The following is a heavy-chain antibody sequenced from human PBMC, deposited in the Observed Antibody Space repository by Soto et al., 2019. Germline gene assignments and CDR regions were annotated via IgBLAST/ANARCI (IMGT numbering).Heavy chain of an antibody. CDR2: ISYDGSNK. Sequence: GGSLRLSCAASGFTFSSYGMHWVRQAPGKGLEWVAVISYDGSNKYYADSVKGRFTISRDNSKNTLYLQMNILRAEDTAVYYCAKDTQAGTYYYYYGMDVWGQGTTVTVSS. CDR3: AKDTQAGTYYYYYGMDV. V-gene: IGHV3-30*18. CDR1: GFTFSSYG. J-gene: IGHJ6*02.